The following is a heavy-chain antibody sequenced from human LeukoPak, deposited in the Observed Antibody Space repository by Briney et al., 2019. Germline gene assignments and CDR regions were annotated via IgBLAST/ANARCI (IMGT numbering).Heavy chain of an antibody. V-gene: IGHV3-53*01. CDR3: ARGPVTKFEI. Sequence: PGRSLRLSCAASGFTVSSNYMSWVRQAPGKGLEWISVIYSGGTTYYADSVKGRFTISRDNSNNTLYPQMHSLRAEDTAVYYCARGPVTKFEIWGQGTILTVSS. J-gene: IGHJ3*02. CDR2: IYSGGTT. D-gene: IGHD4-17*01. CDR1: GFTVSSNY.